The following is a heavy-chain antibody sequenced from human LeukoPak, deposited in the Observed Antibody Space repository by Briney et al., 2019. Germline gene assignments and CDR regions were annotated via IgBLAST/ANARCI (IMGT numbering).Heavy chain of an antibody. CDR3: ARLYSSSWKTPDWFDP. CDR2: ISYDGSNK. CDR1: GFTFSSYA. V-gene: IGHV3-30*04. Sequence: GGSLRLSCAASGFTFSSYAMHWVRQAPGKGLEWVAVISYDGSNKYYADSVKGRFTISRDNSKNTLYLQMNSLRAEDTAVYYCARLYSSSWKTPDWFDPWGQGTLVTVSS. D-gene: IGHD6-13*01. J-gene: IGHJ5*02.